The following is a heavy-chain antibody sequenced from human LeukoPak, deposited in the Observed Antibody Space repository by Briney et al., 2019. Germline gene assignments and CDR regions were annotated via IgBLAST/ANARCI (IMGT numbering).Heavy chain of an antibody. Sequence: GGSLRLSCVASGFSFSSYNMNWVRQAPGRGVGWVSSITMSSTYIYYADSVKGRFTISRDNAKNSVFLQMNSLRAEDTAVYYCARVLRDYYFDYWGQGTLVTVSS. J-gene: IGHJ4*02. CDR1: GFSFSSYN. D-gene: IGHD3-9*01. V-gene: IGHV3-21*01. CDR2: ITMSSTYI. CDR3: ARVLRDYYFDY.